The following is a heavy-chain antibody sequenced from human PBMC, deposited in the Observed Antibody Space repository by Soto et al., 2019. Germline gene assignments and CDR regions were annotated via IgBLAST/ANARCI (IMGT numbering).Heavy chain of an antibody. CDR1: GGSFSGYY. D-gene: IGHD3-22*01. J-gene: IGHJ4*02. Sequence: PSETLSVTCAVYGGSFSGYYWSWIRQPPGKGLEWIGEINHSGSTNYNPSLKSRVTISVDTSKNQFSLKLSSVTAADTAVYYCARVPPFRSYYDSSGYGMVYWGQGTLVTVSS. CDR3: ARVPPFRSYYDSSGYGMVY. V-gene: IGHV4-34*01. CDR2: INHSGST.